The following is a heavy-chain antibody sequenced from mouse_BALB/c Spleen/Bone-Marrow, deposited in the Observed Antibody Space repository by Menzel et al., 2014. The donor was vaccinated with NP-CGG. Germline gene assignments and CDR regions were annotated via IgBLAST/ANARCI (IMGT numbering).Heavy chain of an antibody. D-gene: IGHD1-1*01. V-gene: IGHV1-54*01. CDR1: GYAFTNYL. J-gene: IGHJ3*01. CDR2: INPGSGGT. Sequence: VMLVESGAELVRPGTSVKVSCKASGYAFTNYLIEWVKQRPGQGLEWIGVINPGSGGTNYNEKFKGKATLTADKSSSTAYMQLSSLTSDDSAVYFCAREIITSFAYWGQGTLVTVSA. CDR3: AREIITSFAY.